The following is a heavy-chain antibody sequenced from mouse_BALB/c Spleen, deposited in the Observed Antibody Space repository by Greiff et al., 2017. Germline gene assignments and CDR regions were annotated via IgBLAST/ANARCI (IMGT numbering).Heavy chain of an antibody. D-gene: IGHD3-3*01. Sequence: SGPELVKPGASVKIPCKASGYTFTDYNMDWVKQSHGKSLEWIGDINPNNGGTIYNQKFKGKATLTVDKSSSTAYMELRSLTSEDTAVYYCAREGDGSYYAMDYWGQGTSVTVSS. CDR2: INPNNGGT. CDR3: AREGDGSYYAMDY. CDR1: GYTFTDYN. V-gene: IGHV1-18*01. J-gene: IGHJ4*01.